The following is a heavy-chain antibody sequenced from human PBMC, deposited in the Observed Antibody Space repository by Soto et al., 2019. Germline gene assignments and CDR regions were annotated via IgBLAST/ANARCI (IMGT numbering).Heavy chain of an antibody. CDR2: IDPSESYT. Sequence: EVQLVQSGAEVKKPGESPRISCKGSGYSYTSYWISWVRQIPGKGLEWMGRIDPSESYTNYSPSFQGHVTTSPDNSIGTASLQWSSLTASDTAMYYWAGNKFGELDVWGQGTTVTVSS. CDR1: GYSYTSYW. J-gene: IGHJ6*02. CDR3: AGNKFGELDV. D-gene: IGHD3-10*01. V-gene: IGHV5-10-1*01.